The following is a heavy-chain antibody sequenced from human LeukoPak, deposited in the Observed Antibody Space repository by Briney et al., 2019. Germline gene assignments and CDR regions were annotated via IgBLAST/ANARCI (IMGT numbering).Heavy chain of an antibody. CDR2: INHSGST. CDR3: ARLTKWNYYDYY. V-gene: IGHV4-34*01. CDR1: GGSFSGYY. J-gene: IGHJ4*02. Sequence: PSETLSLTCAVHGGSFSGYYWSWIRQPPGKGLEWIGEINHSGSTNYNPSLKSRVTISVDTSKNQFSLKLSSVTAADTAVYYCARLTKWNYYDYYWGQGALVTVSS. D-gene: IGHD3-22*01.